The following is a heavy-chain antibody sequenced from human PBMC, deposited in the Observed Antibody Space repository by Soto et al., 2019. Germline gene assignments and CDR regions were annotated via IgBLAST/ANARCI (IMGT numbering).Heavy chain of an antibody. CDR2: IYWDDDK. Sequence: QITLKESGPTLVRPPQTLTLTCTFSGFSLTSGVGVASIRQPPGKALEWLALIYWDDDKRYSPSLKNRLTITKDTSKNQVVLTMTNVGPVDTATYFCAHIDPEIVTVGGHGGFDYWGQGTLVTVSS. V-gene: IGHV2-5*02. J-gene: IGHJ4*02. CDR3: AHIDPEIVTVGGHGGFDY. D-gene: IGHD5-12*01. CDR1: GFSLTSGVG.